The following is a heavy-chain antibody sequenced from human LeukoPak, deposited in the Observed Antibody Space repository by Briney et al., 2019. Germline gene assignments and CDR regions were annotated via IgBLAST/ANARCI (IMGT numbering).Heavy chain of an antibody. CDR3: ARVGWELLQGGYFDY. CDR2: IYSGGST. CDR1: GFTVSSNY. V-gene: IGHV3-53*01. J-gene: IGHJ4*02. Sequence: GGSLRLSCAASGFTVSSNYMSWVRQAPGKGLEWVSVIYSGGSTYYADSVKGRFTISRDNSKNTLYLQMNSLRAEDTAVYYCARVGWELLQGGYFDYWGQGTLVTVSS. D-gene: IGHD1-26*01.